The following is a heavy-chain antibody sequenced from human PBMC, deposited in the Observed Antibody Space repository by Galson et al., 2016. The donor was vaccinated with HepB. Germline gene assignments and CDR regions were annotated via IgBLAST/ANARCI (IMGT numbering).Heavy chain of an antibody. Sequence: SETLSLTCTVSGGSISRITYYWGWIRLPPGKGLEWIGSIFYSGATYYNPSLRSRLTISVDTSKNQFSLKLTSVTAADTAVYYCARLPSGGDPADYYGMGVWGQGTTVTVSS. D-gene: IGHD2-21*02. CDR1: GGSISRITYY. V-gene: IGHV4-39*01. J-gene: IGHJ6*02. CDR3: ARLPSGGDPADYYGMGV. CDR2: IFYSGAT.